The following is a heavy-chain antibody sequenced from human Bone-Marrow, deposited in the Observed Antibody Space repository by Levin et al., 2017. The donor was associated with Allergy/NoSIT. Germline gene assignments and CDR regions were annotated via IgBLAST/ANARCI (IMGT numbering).Heavy chain of an antibody. J-gene: IGHJ6*02. V-gene: IGHV3-23*01. Sequence: PGGSLRLSCAASGFTFQNYAMNWVRQAPGKGLEWVSAITASGGSTNYADSVKGRFTISRDNSDKTLYLRMDSLRAEDTAVYFCSSYMDNGYDSYYFYGMDVWGQGTTVTVSS. CDR1: GFTFQNYA. CDR3: SSYMDNGYDSYYFYGMDV. CDR2: ITASGGST. D-gene: IGHD5-18*01.